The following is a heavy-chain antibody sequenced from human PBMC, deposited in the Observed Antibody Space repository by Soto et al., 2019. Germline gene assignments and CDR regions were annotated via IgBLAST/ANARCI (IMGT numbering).Heavy chain of an antibody. D-gene: IGHD3-22*01. J-gene: IGHJ4*02. CDR1: GFTFGAYG. CDR2: ISYDGSIK. CDR3: ARSSDYNYYFDY. Sequence: PAGSLRLSCAASGFTFGAYGMHWVRQAPGKGLEWVALISYDGSIKYYADSVTGRFTISRDNSKNTLYLQMNSLRAEDTAVYYCARSSDYNYYFDYWGQGALVTVS. V-gene: IGHV3-30*03.